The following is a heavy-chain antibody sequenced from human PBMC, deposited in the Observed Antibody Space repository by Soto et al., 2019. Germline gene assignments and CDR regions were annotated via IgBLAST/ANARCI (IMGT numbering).Heavy chain of an antibody. CDR1: GYTFTSYG. CDR2: INPSSGNT. D-gene: IGHD6-19*01. J-gene: IGHJ4*02. CDR3: ARGIAVAGSLNFDY. Sequence: ASVKVSCKASGYTFTSYGISWVRQAPGQGLEWIGIINPSSGNTNYAQKFQGRVTMTRDTSTSTVYMELSSLRSEDTAVYYCARGIAVAGSLNFDYWGQGTLVTVSS. V-gene: IGHV1-46*03.